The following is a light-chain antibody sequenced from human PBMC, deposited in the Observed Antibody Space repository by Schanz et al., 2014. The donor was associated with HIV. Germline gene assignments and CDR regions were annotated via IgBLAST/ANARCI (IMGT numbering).Light chain of an antibody. CDR2: TND. V-gene: IGLV1-44*01. CDR1: SSNIGSHT. Sequence: QSVLTQPPSASGTPGQRVTISCSGSSSNIGSHTVNWYQQLPGTAPKLLMYTNDQRPSGVPDRFSGSKSGTSASLAISGLQADDEADYYCAAWDVNLNGPVFGGGTKLTVL. CDR3: AAWDVNLNGPV. J-gene: IGLJ2*01.